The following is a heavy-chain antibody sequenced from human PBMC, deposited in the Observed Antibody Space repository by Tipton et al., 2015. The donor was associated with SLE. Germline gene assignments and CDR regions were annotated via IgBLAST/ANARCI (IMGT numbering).Heavy chain of an antibody. Sequence: QLVQSGAEVKKPGESLKISCKGSGYSFSSHWIARVRQMPGKGLECMGIIYPGDSETRYSPSFQGRVTISADKSINTAYLQWSSLKASDTAMYYCARQVPTTDFDYWGQGTLVTVSS. J-gene: IGHJ4*02. V-gene: IGHV5-51*03. D-gene: IGHD1-26*01. CDR1: GYSFSSHW. CDR3: ARQVPTTDFDY. CDR2: IYPGDSET.